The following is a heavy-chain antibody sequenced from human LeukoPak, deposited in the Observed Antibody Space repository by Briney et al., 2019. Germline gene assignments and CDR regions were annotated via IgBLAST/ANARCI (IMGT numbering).Heavy chain of an antibody. J-gene: IGHJ4*02. CDR1: GYTFTSYG. CDR3: ARYYYDSSDYYYGFDY. CDR2: ISAYNGNT. Sequence: ASVKVSCKASGYTFTSYGISWVRQAPGQGLEWMGWISAYNGNTNYAQKLQGRVTMTTDTSTSTAYMELRSLRSDDTAVYYCARYYYDSSDYYYGFDYWGQGTLVTASS. D-gene: IGHD3-22*01. V-gene: IGHV1-18*01.